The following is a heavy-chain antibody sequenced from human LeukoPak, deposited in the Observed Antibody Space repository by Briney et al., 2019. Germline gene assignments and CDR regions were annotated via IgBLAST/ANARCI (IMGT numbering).Heavy chain of an antibody. V-gene: IGHV1-69*06. D-gene: IGHD2-2*01. CDR2: IIPIFGTA. CDR1: GGTFSSYA. CDR3: ARDRVIVVVPAAMRYYYYGMDV. J-gene: IGHJ6*04. Sequence: SVKVSCKASGGTFSSYAISWVRQAPGQGLEWMGGIIPIFGTANYAQKFQGRVTITADKSTSTAYMELSSLRSEDTAVYYCARDRVIVVVPAAMRYYYYGMDVWGKGTTVTVSS.